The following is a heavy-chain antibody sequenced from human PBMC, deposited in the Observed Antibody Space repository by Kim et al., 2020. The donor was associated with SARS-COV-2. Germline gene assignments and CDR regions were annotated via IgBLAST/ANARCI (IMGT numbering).Heavy chain of an antibody. CDR2: IKSRAYAVTG. CDR3: TRGTVAQWSLFDY. CDR1: GFTFSDYP. V-gene: IGHV3-49*04. J-gene: IGHJ4*02. D-gene: IGHD3-3*01. Sequence: GGSLRLSCATSGFTFSDYPMIWVRQAPGKGLEWVALIKSRAYAVTGEYAASVKGRFTISRDDSRSIAYLQMNNLQTADTGVYFCTRGTVAQWSLFDYWGQGSHVTVSS.